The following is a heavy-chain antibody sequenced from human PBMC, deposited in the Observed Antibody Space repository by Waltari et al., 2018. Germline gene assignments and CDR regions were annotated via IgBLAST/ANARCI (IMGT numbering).Heavy chain of an antibody. CDR2: IWYDGSNK. CDR3: AKVRHESRSPYYDSSEDAFDI. J-gene: IGHJ3*02. CDR1: GFTFSSYG. V-gene: IGHV3-30*18. D-gene: IGHD3-22*01. Sequence: QVQLVESGGGVVQPGRSLRLSCAAYGFTFSSYGMHWVRQAPGQGLEGVAVIWYDGSNKYYADSVKGRFTISRDNSKNTLYLQMNSLRAEDTAMYYCAKVRHESRSPYYDSSEDAFDIWGQGTMVTVSS.